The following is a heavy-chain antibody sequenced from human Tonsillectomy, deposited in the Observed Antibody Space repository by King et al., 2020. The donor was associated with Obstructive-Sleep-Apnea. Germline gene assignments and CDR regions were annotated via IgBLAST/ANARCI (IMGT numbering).Heavy chain of an antibody. CDR1: GYTFTSYW. Sequence: DVQLVESGAEVKKPGESLKISCKGSGYTFTSYWIGWVRQMPGKGLEWMGIIYPGDSDTTYSPSFQGHVTISADKSISIAYLQWSSLKASDTAMYYCARGYCSGGSCYPPYFDYWGQGTLVTVSS. V-gene: IGHV5-51*01. D-gene: IGHD2-15*01. CDR3: ARGYCSGGSCYPPYFDY. CDR2: IYPGDSDT. J-gene: IGHJ4*02.